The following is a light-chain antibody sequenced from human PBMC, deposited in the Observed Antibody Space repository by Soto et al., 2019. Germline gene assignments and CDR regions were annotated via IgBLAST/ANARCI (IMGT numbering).Light chain of an antibody. CDR2: DAS. Sequence: DLQMTQSPSSLSASVGDRVTITCRASQDISNYLNWYQQRPGKAPKLLIYDASNLERGVPSRFSGTRSGTHFTFAITSLQPEDVATYYCQQSDSLPITFGQGTRLE. V-gene: IGKV1-33*01. CDR3: QQSDSLPIT. CDR1: QDISNY. J-gene: IGKJ5*01.